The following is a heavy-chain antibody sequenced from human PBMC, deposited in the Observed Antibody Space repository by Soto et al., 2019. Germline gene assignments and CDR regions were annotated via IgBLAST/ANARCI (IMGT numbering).Heavy chain of an antibody. D-gene: IGHD6-13*01. Sequence: ASVKVSCKASGYTFTSYAMHWVRQAPGQRLEWMGWINAGNGNTKYSQKFQGRVTITRDTSASTAYMELSSLRSEDTAVYYCASDPIAAAGFYYFDYWGKGTLVTVSS. CDR3: ASDPIAAAGFYYFDY. J-gene: IGHJ4*02. V-gene: IGHV1-3*01. CDR2: INAGNGNT. CDR1: GYTFTSYA.